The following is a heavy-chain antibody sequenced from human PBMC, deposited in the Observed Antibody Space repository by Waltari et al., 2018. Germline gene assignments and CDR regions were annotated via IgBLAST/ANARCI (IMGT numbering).Heavy chain of an antibody. CDR2: IIPILGIA. Sequence: QVQLVQSGAEVKKPGSSVKVSCKASGGTFSSYSISWVRTAPGQGLEWMGRIIPILGIANYAQKFQGRVTITADKSTSTAYMELSSLRSEDTAVYYCASLSEYSSSGFDYWGQGTLVTVSS. CDR3: ASLSEYSSSGFDY. D-gene: IGHD6-6*01. V-gene: IGHV1-69*02. J-gene: IGHJ4*02. CDR1: GGTFSSYS.